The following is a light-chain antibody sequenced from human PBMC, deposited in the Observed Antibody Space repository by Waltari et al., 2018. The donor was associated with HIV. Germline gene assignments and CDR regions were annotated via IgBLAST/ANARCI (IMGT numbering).Light chain of an antibody. CDR2: AAS. CDR3: QQSYSTLTWT. V-gene: IGKV1-39*01. CDR1: QSISSY. J-gene: IGKJ1*01. Sequence: DIQMTQSPSSLSASVGDRATITCRASQSISSYLNWYQQKPGKAPKLLIYAASRLQSGVPSRFSGSGSGTDFTLTISSLQPEDFATYYCQQSYSTLTWTFGQGTKVEIK.